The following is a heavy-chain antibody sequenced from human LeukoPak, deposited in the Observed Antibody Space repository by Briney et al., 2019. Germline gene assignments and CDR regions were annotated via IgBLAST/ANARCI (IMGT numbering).Heavy chain of an antibody. Sequence: ASVNVSCKASGGTFSSYAISWVRKAPGQGLEWMGGIIPIFGTANYAQKFQGRVTITADESTSTAYMELSSLRSEDTAVYYCARAFYYYDSSGPHFDYWGQGTLVTVSS. CDR1: GGTFSSYA. V-gene: IGHV1-69*01. J-gene: IGHJ4*02. CDR2: IIPIFGTA. CDR3: ARAFYYYDSSGPHFDY. D-gene: IGHD3-22*01.